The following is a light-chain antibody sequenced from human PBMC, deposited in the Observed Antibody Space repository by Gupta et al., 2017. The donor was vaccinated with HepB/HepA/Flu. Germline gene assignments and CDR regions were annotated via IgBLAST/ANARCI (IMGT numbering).Light chain of an antibody. J-gene: IGLJ2*01. CDR3: QVWDSTADPYMV. CDR1: NIGGKS. CDR2: YDS. Sequence: SYVLTQPPAVSVAPGATATITCGGRNIGGKSVPWYQHKPGQAPGVVISYDSVRPSGIPERFSGSNSGNTATLTISRVEVGDEADSSCQVWDSTADPYMVFGGGTSLTVL. V-gene: IGLV3-21*01.